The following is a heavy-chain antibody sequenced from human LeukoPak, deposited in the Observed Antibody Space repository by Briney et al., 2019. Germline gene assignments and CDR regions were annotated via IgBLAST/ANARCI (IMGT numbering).Heavy chain of an antibody. D-gene: IGHD6-13*01. Sequence: SETLSLTCTVSGGSISSYYWSWIRQPAGKGLEWIGRIYTSGSTNYNPSLKSRVTMSVDTSKNQFSLKLSSVTAADTAVYYCARYSSSWYGPTHYYMDVWGKGTTVTVSS. CDR2: IYTSGST. J-gene: IGHJ6*03. CDR1: GGSISSYY. V-gene: IGHV4-4*07. CDR3: ARYSSSWYGPTHYYMDV.